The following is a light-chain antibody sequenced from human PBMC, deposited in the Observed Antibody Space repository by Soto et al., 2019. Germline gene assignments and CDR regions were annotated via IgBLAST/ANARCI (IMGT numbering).Light chain of an antibody. Sequence: EIVMTQSPATLSVSPGERATLSCRASQSVSSNLAWYQQKPGQAPRLLIYGASTRATGIPARFSGSGSGTEFTLTISSLKSEDFAVYYCQQYNNWTRGTFGQGTKVEIK. CDR3: QQYNNWTRGT. J-gene: IGKJ1*01. CDR1: QSVSSN. V-gene: IGKV3-15*01. CDR2: GAS.